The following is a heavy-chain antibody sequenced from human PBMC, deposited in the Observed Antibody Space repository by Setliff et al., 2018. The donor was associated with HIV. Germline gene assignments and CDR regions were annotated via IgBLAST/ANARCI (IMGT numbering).Heavy chain of an antibody. D-gene: IGHD5-12*01. Sequence: GESLKISCEASGYSFTTYWIGWVRQKPGKGLEWMGIIYPGDLDTRYSPSFQGQVTISADKSISTAYLQWSSLKASDTAIYYCATRLLGYSGLGYWGQGTLVTVSS. CDR3: ATRLLGYSGLGY. V-gene: IGHV5-51*01. J-gene: IGHJ4*02. CDR1: GYSFTTYW. CDR2: IYPGDLDT.